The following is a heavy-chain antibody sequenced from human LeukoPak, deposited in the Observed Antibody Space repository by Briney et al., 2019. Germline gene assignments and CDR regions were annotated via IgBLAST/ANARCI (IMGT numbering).Heavy chain of an antibody. CDR2: MNPNSGNT. D-gene: IGHD6-19*01. J-gene: IGHJ4*02. V-gene: IGHV1-8*03. CDR1: GYSFTNYD. CDR3: ARGVVKGGWYHLFDY. Sequence: ASVKVSCKASGYSFTNYDINWVRQATGQGLEWMGWMNPNSGNTGYAQKFQGRVTITRNTSISTAYMELSSLRSEDTAMYYCARGVVKGGWYHLFDYWGQGTLVTVSS.